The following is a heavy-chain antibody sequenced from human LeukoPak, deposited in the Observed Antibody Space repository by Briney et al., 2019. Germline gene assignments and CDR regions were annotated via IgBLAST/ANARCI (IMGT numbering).Heavy chain of an antibody. CDR2: IYPGDSDA. CDR3: ARLGSTTLWFFDL. Sequence: GESLKISCKGSGYSFTSYWIAWVRQMPGKGLDWLGIIYPGDSDARYSPSFQGQVTLSVDKSISTAYLRWSSLKASDTAMYYCARLGSTTLWFFDLWGRGTLVTVSS. J-gene: IGHJ2*01. D-gene: IGHD2-15*01. CDR1: GYSFTSYW. V-gene: IGHV5-51*01.